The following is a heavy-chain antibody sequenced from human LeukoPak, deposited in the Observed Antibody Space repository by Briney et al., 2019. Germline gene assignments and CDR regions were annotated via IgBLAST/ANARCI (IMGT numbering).Heavy chain of an antibody. CDR2: ISGSGGST. J-gene: IGHJ4*02. Sequence: PGGSLRLSCAASGFTFSSYAMSRVRQAPGKGLEWVSAISGSGGSTYYADSVKGRFTISRDNSKNTLYLQMNSLRAEDTAVYYCAKPDDYSNYFDYWGQGTLVTVSS. D-gene: IGHD4-11*01. CDR1: GFTFSSYA. V-gene: IGHV3-23*01. CDR3: AKPDDYSNYFDY.